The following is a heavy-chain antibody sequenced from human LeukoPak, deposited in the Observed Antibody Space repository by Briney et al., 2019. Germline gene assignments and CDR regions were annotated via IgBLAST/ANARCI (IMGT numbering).Heavy chain of an antibody. V-gene: IGHV4-61*02. Sequence: SETLSLTCTVSGGSISSGSYYWSWIRQPAGKGLEWIGRIYTSGSTNYNPSLKSRVTISVDTSKNQFSLKLSSVTAADTAVYYCAREVRGYSYGYRPTELYWYIDVWGRGNLVTVSS. CDR1: GGSISSGSYY. CDR3: AREVRGYSYGYRPTELYWYIDV. J-gene: IGHJ2*01. CDR2: IYTSGST. D-gene: IGHD5-18*01.